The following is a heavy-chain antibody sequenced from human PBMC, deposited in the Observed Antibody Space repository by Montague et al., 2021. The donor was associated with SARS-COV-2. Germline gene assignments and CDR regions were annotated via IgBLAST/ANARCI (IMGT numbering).Heavy chain of an antibody. CDR1: GDSTSCPNCY. V-gene: IGHV4-39*01. CDR3: ARHRNYGDHSLDNWFHP. D-gene: IGHD4-17*01. Sequence: SETLSLTCTVSGDSTSCPNCYWGWIRQAPGKGLDWIGTIYNSGTTYYNPSLKSRLTISIDTSKNQFSLKLTSVTAADTAVYYCARHRNYGDHSLDNWFHPWGQETLVTVSS. CDR2: IYNSGTT. J-gene: IGHJ5*02.